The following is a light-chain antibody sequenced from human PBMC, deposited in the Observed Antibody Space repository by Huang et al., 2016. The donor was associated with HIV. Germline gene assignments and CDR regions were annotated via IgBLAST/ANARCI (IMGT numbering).Light chain of an antibody. CDR1: QTVNNN. Sequence: EIVMTQSPATLSVFPGERATLSCRASQTVNNNLAWYQQKPGQAPGLLIYGAFTRATGIPVRFSASGSGTEFTLAISSLQSEDFAVYYCQQYNNWPPWTFGQGTKVEIK. CDR3: QQYNNWPPWT. J-gene: IGKJ1*01. CDR2: GAF. V-gene: IGKV3D-15*01.